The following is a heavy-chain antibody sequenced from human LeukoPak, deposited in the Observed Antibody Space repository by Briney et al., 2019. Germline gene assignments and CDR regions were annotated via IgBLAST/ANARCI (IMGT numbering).Heavy chain of an antibody. D-gene: IGHD6-6*01. J-gene: IGHJ4*02. Sequence: GGSLRLSCAASGFTLSNYWMSWVRQAPGKGLEWVGKIKQDGSDTMYVDSVKGRFTISRDNAKNSLYLQLSGLRAEDTAVYSCARMFTPSSRSPLLYWGQGALVTVSS. CDR3: ARMFTPSSRSPLLY. CDR1: GFTLSNYW. V-gene: IGHV3-7*01. CDR2: IKQDGSDT.